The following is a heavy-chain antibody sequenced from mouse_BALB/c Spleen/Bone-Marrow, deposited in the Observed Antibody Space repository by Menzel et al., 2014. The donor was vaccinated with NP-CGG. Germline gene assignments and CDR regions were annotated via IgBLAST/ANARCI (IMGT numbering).Heavy chain of an antibody. CDR3: ARKAYYYAMDY. Sequence: VQLQQSGPGLVQPSQSLSITCTVSGFSLTSYGVHWVRQPPGKGLEWLGVICSGGSTDYNAAFISRLSISKDNSKSQVFFKMNSLQADDTAMYYCARKAYYYAMDYWGQGTSVTVSS. V-gene: IGHV2-4*02. J-gene: IGHJ4*01. CDR1: GFSLTSYG. CDR2: ICSGGST.